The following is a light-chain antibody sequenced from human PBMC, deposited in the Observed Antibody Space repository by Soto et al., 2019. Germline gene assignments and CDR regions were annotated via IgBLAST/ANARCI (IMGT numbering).Light chain of an antibody. CDR1: QSVNARY. V-gene: IGKV3-20*01. J-gene: IGKJ2*01. Sequence: EIVLTQSPGTLSLSPGERATLSCRASQSVNARYVAWYQQQPGQAPRLLIYATSTRATGIPDRFSGSGSGTDFSLSISRVEPEDFAVYFCQRFDNSPPYTFGQGTKVE. CDR2: ATS. CDR3: QRFDNSPPYT.